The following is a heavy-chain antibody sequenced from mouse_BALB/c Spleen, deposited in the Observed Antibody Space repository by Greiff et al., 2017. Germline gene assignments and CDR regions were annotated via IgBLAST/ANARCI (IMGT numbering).Heavy chain of an antibody. J-gene: IGHJ2*01. CDR2: IYPGSGST. CDR3: ARKRKLTGAYYFDY. CDR1: GYTFTDYV. V-gene: IGHV1-77*01. Sequence: QVQLKESGPELVKPGASVKMSCKASGYTFTDYVISWVKQRTGQGLEWIGEIYPGSGSTYYNEKFKGKATLTADKSSNTAYMQLSSLTSEDSAVYFCARKRKLTGAYYFDYWGQGTTLTVSS. D-gene: IGHD4-1*01.